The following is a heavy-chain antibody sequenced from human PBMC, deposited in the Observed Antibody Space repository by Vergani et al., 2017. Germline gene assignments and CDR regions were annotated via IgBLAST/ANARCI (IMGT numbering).Heavy chain of an antibody. Sequence: QVQLRQWGAGLVKPSETLSLTCTVSGGSITSNHYYWSWIRQPAGKGLEWIGRIYTSGDSNYIPSLKSRLTLSVDTSKNQFSLRLTSVTAADTAVYYCARVGGLGRYMDVWGKGTTVTVSS. V-gene: IGHV4-4*07. CDR3: ARVGGLGRYMDV. CDR1: GGSITSNHYY. CDR2: IYTSGDS. D-gene: IGHD3-10*01. J-gene: IGHJ6*03.